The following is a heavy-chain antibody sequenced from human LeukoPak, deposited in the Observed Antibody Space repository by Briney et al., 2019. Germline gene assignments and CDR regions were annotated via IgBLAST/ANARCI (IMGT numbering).Heavy chain of an antibody. Sequence: ASVKVSCKASGYTFTSYGISWVRQAPGQGLEWMGWISAYSGNTNYAQKLQGRVTMTTDTSTSTAYMELRSLRSDDTAVYYCARGRYCSSTSCYTGGSFYWGQGTLVTVSS. CDR3: ARGRYCSSTSCYTGGSFY. CDR2: ISAYSGNT. V-gene: IGHV1-18*01. D-gene: IGHD2-2*02. J-gene: IGHJ4*02. CDR1: GYTFTSYG.